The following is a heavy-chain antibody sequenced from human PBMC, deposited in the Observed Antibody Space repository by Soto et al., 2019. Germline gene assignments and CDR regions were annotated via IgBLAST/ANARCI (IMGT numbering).Heavy chain of an antibody. CDR1: GYTFTGYY. CDR2: INPNSGGT. Sequence: QVQLVQSGAEVKKPGASVKVSCKASGYTFTGYYMHWVRQAHGQGLEWMGWINPNSGGTNYAQKFQGRVTMTRDTSISTAYMELSRLRSDDTAVYYCARARRVTTVPTAPFQHWAQGTLVTVSS. CDR3: ARARRVTTVPTAPFQH. D-gene: IGHD4-17*01. V-gene: IGHV1-2*02. J-gene: IGHJ1*01.